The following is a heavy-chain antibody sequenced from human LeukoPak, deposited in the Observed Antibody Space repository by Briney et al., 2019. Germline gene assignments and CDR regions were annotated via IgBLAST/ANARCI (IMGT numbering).Heavy chain of an antibody. D-gene: IGHD3-22*01. V-gene: IGHV3-21*01. Sequence: GGSLRLSCAASGFTFSSYSMNWVRQAPGKGLEWVSSISSSSSYIYYADSVKGRFTISRDNAKNSLYLQMNSLRAEDTAVYYCARDFYFDYYDSSGLVDYWGQGTLVTVSS. J-gene: IGHJ4*02. CDR1: GFTFSSYS. CDR2: ISSSSSYI. CDR3: ARDFYFDYYDSSGLVDY.